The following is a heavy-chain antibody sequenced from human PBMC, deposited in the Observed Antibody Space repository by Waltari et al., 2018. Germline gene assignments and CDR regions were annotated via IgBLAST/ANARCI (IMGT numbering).Heavy chain of an antibody. D-gene: IGHD2-15*01. CDR3: AREGKDRAFDY. V-gene: IGHV3-74*03. CDR1: GFPFRNYW. Sequence: EVQLVESGGGLVQPGGSLRLPCPATGFPFRNYWMHWVRQSQGTGLVWVSRINSDGSTTTYADSVKGRFTISRDNAKNTLYLQMNGLTADDTAVYYCAREGKDRAFDYWGQGTLGTVSS. J-gene: IGHJ4*02. CDR2: INSDGSTT.